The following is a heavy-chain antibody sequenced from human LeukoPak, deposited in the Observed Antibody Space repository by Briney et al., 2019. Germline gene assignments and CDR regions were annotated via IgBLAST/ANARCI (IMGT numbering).Heavy chain of an antibody. CDR2: INPNSGGT. D-gene: IGHD6-19*01. J-gene: IGHJ3*02. CDR3: ARDIRYKTGWYGAFDI. V-gene: IGHV1-2*02. CDR1: GYTFTGYY. Sequence: ASVKVSCKASGYTFTGYYIHWVRQAPGQGLEWMGWINPNSGGTNYAQKFQGRVTMTRDTSFSTAYMELSRLTSDDTAIYFCARDIRYKTGWYGAFDIWGQGTMVTVSS.